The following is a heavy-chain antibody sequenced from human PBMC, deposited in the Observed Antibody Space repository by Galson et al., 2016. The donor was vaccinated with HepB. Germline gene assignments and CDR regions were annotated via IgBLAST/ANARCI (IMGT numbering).Heavy chain of an antibody. CDR2: IFHTGRS. CDR1: GASIISTNYN. J-gene: IGHJ5*02. V-gene: IGHV4-39*01. D-gene: IGHD3-9*01. Sequence: LSLTCTVSGASIISTNYNWGWIRQPPGKGLEWIASIFHTGRSDYNPSLQSRVTISVDTSTNRFSLSLRSVSTADTATYFCARHPTGYPNWFDRWGHGTLVVVSS. CDR3: ARHPTGYPNWFDR.